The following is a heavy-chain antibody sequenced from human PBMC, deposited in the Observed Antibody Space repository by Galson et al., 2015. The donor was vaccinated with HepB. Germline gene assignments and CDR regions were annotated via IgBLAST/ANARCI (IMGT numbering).Heavy chain of an antibody. CDR1: GFTFSYYA. J-gene: IGHJ4*02. V-gene: IGHV3-23*01. CDR3: AKVFPEKTDGWYRQALYYFDS. D-gene: IGHD6-19*01. Sequence: SLRLSCAASGFTFSYYAMAWVRQAPGKGLEWISAITPSGDNTYSADSVKGRFFISRDNSQNTPFLQMNSLRADDTAIYFCAKVFPEKTDGWYRQALYYFDSWGQGTRVTVSS. CDR2: ITPSGDNT.